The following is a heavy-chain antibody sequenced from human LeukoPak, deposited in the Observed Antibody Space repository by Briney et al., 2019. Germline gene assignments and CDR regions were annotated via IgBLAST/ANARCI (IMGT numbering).Heavy chain of an antibody. J-gene: IGHJ4*02. V-gene: IGHV1-18*01. Sequence: ASVKVSCKASGYTFTSYGISWVRQAPGQGLEWMGWISAYNGNTNYAQKLQGRVTMTTDTSTSTAYMELRSLRSDDTAVYYCARGRRITGTTEQCDYWGQGTLVTDSS. D-gene: IGHD1-7*01. CDR3: ARGRRITGTTEQCDY. CDR1: GYTFTSYG. CDR2: ISAYNGNT.